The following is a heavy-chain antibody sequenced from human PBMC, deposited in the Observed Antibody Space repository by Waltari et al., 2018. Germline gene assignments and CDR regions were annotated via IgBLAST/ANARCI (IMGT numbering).Heavy chain of an antibody. CDR3: AKIQRTYYYGSGRVDP. CDR2: ISGSGGRT. J-gene: IGHJ5*02. Sequence: EVQLLESGGGLVQPGGSLSLSCAASGFTFSSYAMSWVSPAPGKGLEWVSAISGSGGRTYYADSVKGRFTISRDNSKNTLYLQMNSLRAEDTAVYYCAKIQRTYYYGSGRVDPWGQGTLVTVSS. V-gene: IGHV3-23*01. CDR1: GFTFSSYA. D-gene: IGHD3-10*01.